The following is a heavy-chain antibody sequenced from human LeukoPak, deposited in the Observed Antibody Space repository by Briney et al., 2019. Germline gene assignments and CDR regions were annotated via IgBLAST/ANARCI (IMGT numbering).Heavy chain of an antibody. D-gene: IGHD3-16*01. CDR2: IYSGGST. J-gene: IGHJ4*02. V-gene: IGHV3-53*01. Sequence: GGSLLLSCAASGFTVSSNYMSWVRQAPGKGLEWVSVIYSGGSTYYADSVKGRFTISRDNSKNTLYLQMNSLRAEDTAVYYCTKDHWDYGDYFVYWGQGTLVTVSS. CDR1: GFTVSSNY. CDR3: TKDHWDYGDYFVY.